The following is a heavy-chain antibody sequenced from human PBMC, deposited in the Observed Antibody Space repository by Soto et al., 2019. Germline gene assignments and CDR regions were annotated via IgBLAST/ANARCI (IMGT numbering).Heavy chain of an antibody. CDR2: IWYDGSNK. CDR1: GFTFSSYG. V-gene: IGHV3-33*01. CDR3: ARDLPSGIAAADYYYYGMDV. Sequence: QVQLVESGGGVVQPGRSLRLSCAASGFTFSSYGMHWVRQAPGKGLEWVAVIWYDGSNKYYADSVKGRFTISRDNYKNKLYLHMNSLKAEDTAVYYCARDLPSGIAAADYYYYGMDVWGQGTTVTVSS. J-gene: IGHJ6*02. D-gene: IGHD6-13*01.